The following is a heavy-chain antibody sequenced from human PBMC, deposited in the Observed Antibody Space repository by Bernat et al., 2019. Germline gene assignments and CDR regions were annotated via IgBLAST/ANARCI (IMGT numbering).Heavy chain of an antibody. CDR3: AREYCSGGSCPAGY. CDR2: ISGDGNNI. Sequence: EVQLVESGGGVVQPGGSLRLSCAASGFTFDAFPMHWVRQAPGKCLEWVSLISGDGNNIHYADSVKGRFTISRDNSKNTLYLQMNSLRAEDTAVYYCAREYCSGGSCPAGYWGQGTLVTVSS. D-gene: IGHD2-15*01. CDR1: GFTFDAFP. V-gene: IGHV3-43*02. J-gene: IGHJ4*02.